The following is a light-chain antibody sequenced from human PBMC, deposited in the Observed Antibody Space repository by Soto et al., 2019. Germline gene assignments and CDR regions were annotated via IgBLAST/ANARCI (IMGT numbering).Light chain of an antibody. J-gene: IGKJ1*01. Sequence: DIQMTQSPSTLSASLGDTVTITCRASQSISSWLAWYQHKPGKAPKLLIYQASIFHSGVPSRFSVSGSGTDFTLTITDLQPDDFATYYCQQYNSNYRLWTFGHWTKVEIK. V-gene: IGKV1-5*03. CDR3: QQYNSNYRLWT. CDR2: QAS. CDR1: QSISSW.